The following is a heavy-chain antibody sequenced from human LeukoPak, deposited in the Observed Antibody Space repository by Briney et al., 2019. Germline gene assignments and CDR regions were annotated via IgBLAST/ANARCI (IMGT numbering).Heavy chain of an antibody. CDR1: GFTFSDYY. J-gene: IGHJ4*02. CDR3: AREGGAVAGTGDY. D-gene: IGHD6-19*01. V-gene: IGHV3-33*08. Sequence: GGSLRLSCAASGFTFSDYYMSWIRQAPGKGLEWVAVIWYDGSKKYYADSVKGRFTISRDNSKNTLYLQMNSLRAEDTAVYYCAREGGAVAGTGDYWGQGTLVTVSS. CDR2: IWYDGSKK.